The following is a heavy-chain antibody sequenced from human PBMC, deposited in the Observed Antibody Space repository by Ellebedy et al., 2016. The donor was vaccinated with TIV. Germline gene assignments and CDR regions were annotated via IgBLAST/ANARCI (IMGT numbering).Heavy chain of an antibody. Sequence: GESLKISCAASGFTFDTYAMSWVRQAPGKGLEWVGFIRSKAYGGTTEYAASVKGRFTISRDDSKSIADLQMNSLKTEDTAVYYCTRDLPGGGMDVWGQGTTVIVSS. V-gene: IGHV3-49*04. CDR1: GFTFDTYA. CDR3: TRDLPGGGMDV. J-gene: IGHJ6*02. D-gene: IGHD1-14*01. CDR2: IRSKAYGGTT.